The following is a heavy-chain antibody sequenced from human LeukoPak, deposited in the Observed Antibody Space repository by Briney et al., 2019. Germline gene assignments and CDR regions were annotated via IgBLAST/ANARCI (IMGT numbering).Heavy chain of an antibody. V-gene: IGHV4-38-2*02. D-gene: IGHD6-19*01. CDR2: IHYSGST. Sequence: SETLSLTCTVSGYSISSGYYWGWIRQPPGKGLEWIGSIHYSGSTYYNPSLESRVTISVDTSKNQFSLKLSSVTAADTAVYYCATSGWYLLPGVYWGQGTLVTVSS. CDR3: ATSGWYLLPGVY. CDR1: GYSISSGYY. J-gene: IGHJ4*02.